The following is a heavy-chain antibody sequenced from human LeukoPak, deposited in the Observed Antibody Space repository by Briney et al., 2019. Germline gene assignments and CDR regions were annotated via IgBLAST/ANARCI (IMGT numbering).Heavy chain of an antibody. Sequence: GASVKVSCKASGYTFTSYAMHWVRQAPGQRLEWMGWINAGNGNTKYSQKFQGRVTITRDTSASTAYMELSSLRSEDTAVYYCASWTSITMVRGGDAFDIWGQGTMVTVSS. CDR1: GYTFTSYA. V-gene: IGHV1-3*01. CDR2: INAGNGNT. J-gene: IGHJ3*02. D-gene: IGHD3-10*01. CDR3: ASWTSITMVRGGDAFDI.